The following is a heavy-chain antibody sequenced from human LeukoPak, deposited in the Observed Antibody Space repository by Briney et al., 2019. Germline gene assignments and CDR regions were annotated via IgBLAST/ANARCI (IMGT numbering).Heavy chain of an antibody. V-gene: IGHV4-39*01. CDR2: IYNSANT. Sequence: SETLSLTCTVSGDSISSSSYCWDWIRQPPGKGLEWIGNIYNSANTHYNPSLKTRITMSVDTSKNQFSLKLSSVTAADTGIYYCARHSRSAYTGYENAFDIWGQGTMVTVSS. CDR1: GDSISSSSYC. CDR3: ARHSRSAYTGYENAFDI. D-gene: IGHD5-12*01. J-gene: IGHJ3*02.